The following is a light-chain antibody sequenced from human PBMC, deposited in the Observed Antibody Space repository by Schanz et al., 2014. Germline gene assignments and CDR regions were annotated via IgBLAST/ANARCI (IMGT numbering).Light chain of an antibody. CDR1: QSVFNY. CDR2: DAS. CDR3: QHRSNWRYT. V-gene: IGKV3-11*01. J-gene: IGKJ2*01. Sequence: EIVLTQSPATLSLSPGERATLSCRASQSVFNYLAWYQHKPGQVPRLVIYDASKRATGIPARFSGSGSGADFTLTINSLEPEDLAVYYCQHRSNWRYTFGPGTKLEI.